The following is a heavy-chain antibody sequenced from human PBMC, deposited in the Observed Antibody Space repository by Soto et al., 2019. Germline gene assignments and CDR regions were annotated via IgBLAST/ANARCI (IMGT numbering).Heavy chain of an antibody. Sequence: EVQLLESGGGLVQPGGSLRLSCAASGFTFSIYAMRWVRQAPGKGLEWVSAISGSGGSTYYADSVKGRFTISRDNSKNTLYLQMNSLRAEDTAVYYCAKGPNRQRIVGASPDYWGQGTLVTVSS. V-gene: IGHV3-23*01. CDR1: GFTFSIYA. J-gene: IGHJ4*02. D-gene: IGHD1-26*01. CDR3: AKGPNRQRIVGASPDY. CDR2: ISGSGGST.